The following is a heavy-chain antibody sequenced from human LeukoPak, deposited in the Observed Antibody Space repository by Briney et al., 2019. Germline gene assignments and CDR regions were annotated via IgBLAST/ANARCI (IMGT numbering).Heavy chain of an antibody. CDR2: IRQDGSEK. Sequence: GGSLRLSCAASGFTFSSSAMSWVRQAPGKGLEWVANIRQDGSEKYYADSVKGRFTISRDIAKQSVFLQMNSLRAEDTAVYYCARLSAMLRGPEDIFYFEFWGLGTLVTVSA. CDR3: ARLSAMLRGPEDIFYFEF. V-gene: IGHV3-7*01. J-gene: IGHJ4*02. D-gene: IGHD2-21*01. CDR1: GFTFSSSA.